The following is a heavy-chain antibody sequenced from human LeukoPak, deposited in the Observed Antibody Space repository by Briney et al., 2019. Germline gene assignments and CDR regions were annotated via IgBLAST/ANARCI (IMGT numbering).Heavy chain of an antibody. CDR1: GYTFTSYY. D-gene: IGHD3-22*01. V-gene: IGHV1-69*13. Sequence: ASVKVSCKASGYTFTSYYMHWVRQAPGQGLEWMGGIIPIFGTANYAQKFQGRVTITADESTSTAYMELSSLRSEDTAVYYCARCDSSGYLFTYYYYYGMDVWGQGTTVTVSS. CDR3: ARCDSSGYLFTYYYYYGMDV. CDR2: IIPIFGTA. J-gene: IGHJ6*02.